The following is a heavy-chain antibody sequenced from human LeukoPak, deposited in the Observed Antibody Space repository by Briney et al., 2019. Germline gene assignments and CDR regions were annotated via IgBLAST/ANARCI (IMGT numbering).Heavy chain of an antibody. CDR2: ISSSSSTI. V-gene: IGHV3-48*02. Sequence: GGSLRLSRAASGFTFSSYSMNWVRQAPGKGLEWVSYISSSSSTIYYADSVKGRFTISRDNAKNSLYLQMNSLRDEDTAVYYCARNEYSSGWYMAPDYFDYWGQGTLVTVSS. CDR3: ARNEYSSGWYMAPDYFDY. D-gene: IGHD6-19*01. J-gene: IGHJ4*02. CDR1: GFTFSSYS.